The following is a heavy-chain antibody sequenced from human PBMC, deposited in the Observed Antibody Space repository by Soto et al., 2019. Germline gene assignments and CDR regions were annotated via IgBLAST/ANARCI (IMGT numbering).Heavy chain of an antibody. D-gene: IGHD3-10*01. Sequence: PSETLSLTCTVSGGSISSGGYYWSWIRQHPGKGLEWIGYIYYSGSTYYNPSLKSRVTISVDTSKNQFSLKLSSVTAAVTAVYYCARKGRVVRGVQLYYYYYMDVWGKGTTVTVSS. CDR3: ARKGRVVRGVQLYYYYYMDV. CDR2: IYYSGST. J-gene: IGHJ6*03. CDR1: GGSISSGGYY. V-gene: IGHV4-31*03.